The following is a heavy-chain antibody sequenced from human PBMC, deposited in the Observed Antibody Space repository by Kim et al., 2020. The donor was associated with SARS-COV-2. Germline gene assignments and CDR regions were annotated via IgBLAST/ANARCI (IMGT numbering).Heavy chain of an antibody. Sequence: TNYNPSLTSRVTISVDTSKNQFSLKLRSVTAADTAVYYCARHVSPAMVDYWGQGTLVTVSS. CDR3: ARHVSPAMVDY. J-gene: IGHJ4*02. CDR2: T. D-gene: IGHD5-18*01. V-gene: IGHV4-59*08.